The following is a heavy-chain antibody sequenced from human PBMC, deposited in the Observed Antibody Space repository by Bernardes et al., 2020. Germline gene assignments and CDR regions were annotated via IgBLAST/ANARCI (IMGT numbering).Heavy chain of an antibody. V-gene: IGHV3-74*01. Sequence: GGSLRLSCATSGFTLSSFWMHWVRQAPGKGLVWVSRIKTDGSTTYADSVRGRFTISRDNAKNTVSLQMNSLRAEDTAVYYCVREIWGRSIIETRFDPWGQGTLVTVSS. CDR2: IKTDGST. D-gene: IGHD2-2*01. CDR1: GFTLSSFW. CDR3: VREIWGRSIIETRFDP. J-gene: IGHJ5*02.